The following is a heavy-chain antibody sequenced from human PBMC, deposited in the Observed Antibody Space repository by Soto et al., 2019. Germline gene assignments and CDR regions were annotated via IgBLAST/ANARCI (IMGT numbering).Heavy chain of an antibody. D-gene: IGHD4-17*01. CDR3: AIDYGDRPEYFKH. CDR2: ISPLKGRT. V-gene: IGHV1-18*04. CDR1: GYTFTSYV. Sequence: QVQLVQSGPDLKRPGASMKVSCKASGYTFTSYVIRWVRQAPGQGLEWMAWISPLKGRTQYSQKAQGRVTLSTDTSSNTAYMEMTTLRVDDTAVDYCAIDYGDRPEYFKHGGQGTRVTVS. J-gene: IGHJ1*01.